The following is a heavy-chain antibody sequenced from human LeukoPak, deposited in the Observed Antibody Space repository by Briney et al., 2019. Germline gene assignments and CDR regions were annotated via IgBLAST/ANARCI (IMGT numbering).Heavy chain of an antibody. CDR1: GFTFSSYW. V-gene: IGHV3-74*01. CDR2: INSDGSST. Sequence: GGSLRLSCAASGFTFSSYWMHWVRQAPGKGLVWVSRINSDGSSTSYADSVKGRFTISRDNAKNTLYLQMNSLRAEDTAVYYCARGRGLSGSYFEFDYWGQGTLVTVSS. CDR3: ARGRGLSGSYFEFDY. D-gene: IGHD3-10*01. J-gene: IGHJ4*02.